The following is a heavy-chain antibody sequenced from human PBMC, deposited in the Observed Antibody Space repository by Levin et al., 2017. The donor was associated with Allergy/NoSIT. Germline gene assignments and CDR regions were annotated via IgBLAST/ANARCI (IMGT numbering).Heavy chain of an antibody. CDR2: ISSKRYGGTS. CDR1: GFTFGDYA. J-gene: IGHJ4*02. D-gene: IGHD1/OR15-1a*01. Sequence: GGSLRLSCTGSGFTFGDYALIWFRQAPGKGLEWVGFISSKRYGGTSEYAASVQGRFTISRDDSKSIAYLQMNSLKTEDTALYYCYILPRNNYGLPFDYWGQGTVVTVSS. CDR3: YILPRNNYGLPFDY. V-gene: IGHV3-49*03.